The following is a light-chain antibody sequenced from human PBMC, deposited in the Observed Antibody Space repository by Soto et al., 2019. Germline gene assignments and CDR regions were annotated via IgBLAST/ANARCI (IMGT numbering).Light chain of an antibody. V-gene: IGKV1-39*01. CDR1: QSISSY. CDR3: QQSYSTPR. CDR2: AAS. J-gene: IGKJ1*01. Sequence: DIQMTQSPSSLSASVGDRVTITCRASQSISSYLNWNQQKPGKAPKLLIYAASSLQSGVPSRFSGSGSGTDFTLTISSLQPEDFATYYCQQSYSTPRFGQGTKVDIK.